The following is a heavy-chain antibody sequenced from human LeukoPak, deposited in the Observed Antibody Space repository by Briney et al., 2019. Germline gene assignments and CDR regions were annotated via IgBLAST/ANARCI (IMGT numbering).Heavy chain of an antibody. CDR1: GGSISSYY. Sequence: KPSETLSLTCTVSGGSISSYYWSWIRQPPGKGLEWIGYIYYSGSTNYNPSLKSRVTISVDTSKNQFSLKLSSVTAADTAVYYCARDEWGGDCSSTSCYPLGFDPWGQGTLVTVSS. D-gene: IGHD2-2*01. CDR2: IYYSGST. J-gene: IGHJ5*02. V-gene: IGHV4-59*01. CDR3: ARDEWGGDCSSTSCYPLGFDP.